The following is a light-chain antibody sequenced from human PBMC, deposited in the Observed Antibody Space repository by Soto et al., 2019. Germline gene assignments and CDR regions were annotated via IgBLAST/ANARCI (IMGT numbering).Light chain of an antibody. CDR2: GAS. CDR3: QQYGDSLLT. J-gene: IGKJ1*01. CDR1: QSVSID. V-gene: IGKV3-20*01. Sequence: EIVMTQSPATLSVSPGERATLSCRASQSVSIDLAWYQQKPGQAPRLLIYGASSRATGIPDRFSGSGSGTDFTLIISRLEPEDFAVYYCQQYGDSLLTFGQGTKVDI.